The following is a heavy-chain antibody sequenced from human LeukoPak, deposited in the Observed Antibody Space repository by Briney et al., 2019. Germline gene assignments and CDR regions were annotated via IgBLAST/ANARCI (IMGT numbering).Heavy chain of an antibody. Sequence: GGSLRLSCAASGFTFSSYGMNWVRQAPGKGLEWVSAISASGGSTYYADSVKGRFTISRDNSKNTLYLQMNSLRAEDTAVYYCARDRRYCSGGSCSNWFDPWGQGTLVTVSP. CDR3: ARDRRYCSGGSCSNWFDP. D-gene: IGHD2-15*01. V-gene: IGHV3-23*01. CDR1: GFTFSSYG. J-gene: IGHJ5*02. CDR2: ISASGGST.